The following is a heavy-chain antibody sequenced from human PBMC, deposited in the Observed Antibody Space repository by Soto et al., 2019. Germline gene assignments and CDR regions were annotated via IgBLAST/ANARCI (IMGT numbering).Heavy chain of an antibody. D-gene: IGHD5-12*01. CDR2: INAGNGNT. V-gene: IGHV1-3*05. CDR3: ARVSGYYLPDY. CDR1: GYTFTNYA. Sequence: QVQLVQSGAEEKKPGASVKVSCKASGYTFTNYAMHWVRQAPGQRLEWMGWINAGNGNTKYSQKFQGTVTITRDTSASTAYMELSSLRSEDTAVYYCARVSGYYLPDYWGQATLVTVSS. J-gene: IGHJ4*02.